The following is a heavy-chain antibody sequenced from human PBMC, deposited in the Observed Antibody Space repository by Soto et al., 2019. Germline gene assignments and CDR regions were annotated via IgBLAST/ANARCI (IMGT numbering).Heavy chain of an antibody. CDR1: GGSFSGYY. V-gene: IGHV4-34*01. CDR2: INHSGNT. D-gene: IGHD3-22*01. CDR3: ARGDRYYDSSGYYYPFPLDY. J-gene: IGHJ4*02. Sequence: SETLSLTCSIYGGSFSGYYWSWIRQPPGKGLEWIGEINHSGNTNYNPSLKSRVTISVDTSNNQFSLKLSSVTAADTAVYYCARGDRYYDSSGYYYPFPLDYWGQGTLVTVSS.